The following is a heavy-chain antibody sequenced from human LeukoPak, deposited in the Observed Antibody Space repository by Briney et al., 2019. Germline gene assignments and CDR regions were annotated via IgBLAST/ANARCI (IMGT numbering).Heavy chain of an antibody. CDR2: LKQDGSEK. CDR1: GFTFSNYA. Sequence: GGSLRLSCAASGFTFSNYAMNWVRQAPGKGLEWVANLKQDGSEKYYVDSVKGRFTISRDNAKNSLYLQMNSLRAEDTAVYYCARQRLISGYFDYWGQGTLVTVSS. V-gene: IGHV3-7*01. J-gene: IGHJ4*02. CDR3: ARQRLISGYFDY. D-gene: IGHD3-3*01.